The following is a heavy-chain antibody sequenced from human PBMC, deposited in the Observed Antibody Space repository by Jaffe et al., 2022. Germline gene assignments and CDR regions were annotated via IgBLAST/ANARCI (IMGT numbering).Heavy chain of an antibody. CDR3: ARGVGGSHWRDTNWYFDL. Sequence: QVQLVQSGAEVKKPGSSVKVSCKASGGTFSSYAISWVRQAPGQGLEWMGGIIPIFGTANYAQKFQGRVTITTDESTSTAYMELSSLRSEDTAVYYCARGVGGSHWRDTNWYFDLWGRGTLVTVSS. V-gene: IGHV1-69*05. J-gene: IGHJ2*01. CDR1: GGTFSSYA. D-gene: IGHD1-26*01. CDR2: IIPIFGTA.